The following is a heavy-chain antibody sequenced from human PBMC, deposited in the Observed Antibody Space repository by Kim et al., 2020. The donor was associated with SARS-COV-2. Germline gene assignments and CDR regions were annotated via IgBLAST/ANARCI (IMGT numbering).Heavy chain of an antibody. V-gene: IGHV1-24*01. CDR3: ATDTTPYL. D-gene: IGHD2-2*01. Sequence: DGETIYAQKFQGRVTMTEDTSTDTAYMELSSLRSEDTAVYYCATDTTPYLWGRGTLVTVSS. J-gene: IGHJ2*01. CDR2: DGET.